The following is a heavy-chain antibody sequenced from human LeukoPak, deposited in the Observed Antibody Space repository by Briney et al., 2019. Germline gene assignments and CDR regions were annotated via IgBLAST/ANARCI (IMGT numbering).Heavy chain of an antibody. J-gene: IGHJ2*01. V-gene: IGHV3-48*04. Sequence: PGGSLRLSCVASGLTFSSYSMNWVRQAPGKGLEWVSYISSSSSTIYYADSVKGRFTISRDNAKNSLYLQMNSLRAEDTAVYYCARSIRPYDYVWGSYRSEWYFDLWGRGTLVTVSS. CDR1: GLTFSSYS. D-gene: IGHD3-16*02. CDR3: ARSIRPYDYVWGSYRSEWYFDL. CDR2: ISSSSSTI.